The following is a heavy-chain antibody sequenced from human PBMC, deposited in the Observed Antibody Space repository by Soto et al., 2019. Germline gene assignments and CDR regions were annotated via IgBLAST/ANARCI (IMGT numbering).Heavy chain of an antibody. CDR1: GFTFSDFY. CDR2: ISWNSGSI. Sequence: GGSLRLSCAASGFTFSDFYMTLVRQAPGKGLEWVSGISWNSGSIGYADSVKGRFTISRDNAKNSLYLQMNSLRAEDTALYYCAKVFGRYGDYYYYGMDVWGQGTTVTVSS. J-gene: IGHJ6*02. D-gene: IGHD4-17*01. CDR3: AKVFGRYGDYYYYGMDV. V-gene: IGHV3-9*01.